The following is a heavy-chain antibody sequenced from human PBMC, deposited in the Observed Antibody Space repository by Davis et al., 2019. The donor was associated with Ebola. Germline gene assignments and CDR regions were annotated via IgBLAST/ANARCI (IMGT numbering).Heavy chain of an antibody. CDR1: GFNITDYA. V-gene: IGHV3-23*01. CDR2: IDGRSGHT. CDR3: ARDSFYDYVWGNPIDY. J-gene: IGHJ4*02. Sequence: GGSLRLSCTASGFNITDYAMSWVRQAPGKGLEWVSTIDGRSGHTYYVDSVEGRFTISRDNAKNSLYLQMNSLRAEDTAVYYCARDSFYDYVWGNPIDYWGQGTLVTVSS. D-gene: IGHD3-16*01.